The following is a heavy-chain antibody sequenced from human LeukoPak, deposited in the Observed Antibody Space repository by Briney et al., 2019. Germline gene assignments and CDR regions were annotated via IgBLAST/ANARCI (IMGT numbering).Heavy chain of an antibody. CDR3: ARGDENYYGSGTYSPYDY. V-gene: IGHV3-74*01. CDR1: GFTFSSHW. CDR2: INSDGSSI. J-gene: IGHJ4*02. D-gene: IGHD3-10*01. Sequence: PGGSLRLSCVASGFTFSSHWIHWVRQAPGKGLVWVSRINSDGSSISYADSVKGRFTVSRDNAKNTVYLQMNRLRGEDTAVYYCARGDENYYGSGTYSPYDYWGQGTLVTVSS.